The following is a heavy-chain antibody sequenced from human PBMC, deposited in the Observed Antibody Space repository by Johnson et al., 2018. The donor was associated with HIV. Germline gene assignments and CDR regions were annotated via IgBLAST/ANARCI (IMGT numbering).Heavy chain of an antibody. CDR2: ISYDGSYK. CDR3: ATWAPDAFDS. Sequence: QVQLVESGGGVVQPGRSLRLSCAASGFTFSTYGMHWVRQAPGKGLEWVALISYDGSYKYYADSVKGRFTISRDNSKNTLYLQMNSLRAEDTAVYYCATWAPDAFDSWGQGTMVTVSS. J-gene: IGHJ3*02. V-gene: IGHV3-30*03. CDR1: GFTFSTYG. D-gene: IGHD7-27*01.